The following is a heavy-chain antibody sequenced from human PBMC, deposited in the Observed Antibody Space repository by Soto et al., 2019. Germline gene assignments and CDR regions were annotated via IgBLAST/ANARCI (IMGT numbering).Heavy chain of an antibody. CDR2: VYESVNT. V-gene: IGHV4-39*01. CDR1: GAYISRTGFP. D-gene: IGHD3-10*01. J-gene: IGHJ4*02. CDR3: SRRGSGHTFGY. Sequence: QVHLQESGPGLVRPSETLSLTCAVSGAYISRTGFPWVWIRQPPGQGLEWIGSVYESVNTYYNSSLNMLVTIAVDTSKTQFSLEWKSVPAADTSVYSCSRRGSGHTFGYWGQATLGTVA.